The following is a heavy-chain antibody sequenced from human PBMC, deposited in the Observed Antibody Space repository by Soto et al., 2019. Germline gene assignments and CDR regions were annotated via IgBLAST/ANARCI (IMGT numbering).Heavy chain of an antibody. V-gene: IGHV3-23*01. J-gene: IGHJ5*02. CDR3: AKGSAPSIYCSTTSCYDRGTFDP. CDR2: IGGSGSST. D-gene: IGHD2-2*01. Sequence: EVQLLESGGGMVQPGGSLRLSCAASGFTFSTSVMSWVRQAPGKGLEWVSTIGGSGSSTYYADSVKGRFTISRDNSKNTLYLQMNNLRADDTAIYYCAKGSAPSIYCSTTSCYDRGTFDPWGQGTLVIVSS. CDR1: GFTFSTSV.